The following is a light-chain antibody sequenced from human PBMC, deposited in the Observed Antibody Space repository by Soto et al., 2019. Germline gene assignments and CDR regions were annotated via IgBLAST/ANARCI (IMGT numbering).Light chain of an antibody. V-gene: IGLV4-69*01. CDR3: QTWGTGPVV. CDR1: IGYRGHA. CDR2: VNTDGSH. Sequence: QSVLTQSPSASASLGASVNLTCTLNIGYRGHAIAWHQQQPEKGPRFLMKVNTDGSHYKGDGIPDRFSGSSSGAERYLTISSLQSEDEADYYCQTWGTGPVVFGGGTKLTVL. J-gene: IGLJ2*01.